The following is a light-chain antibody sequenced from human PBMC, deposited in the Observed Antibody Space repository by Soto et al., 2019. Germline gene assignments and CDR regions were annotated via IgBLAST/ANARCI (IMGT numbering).Light chain of an antibody. Sequence: ERVMTQSPATLSVSPGERATLSCRASQSVGSNLDWYQQKPGQAPRLLLFGASSSATGVPARFSGSGSGTEFTLTINSPQSEDFAVYFCHQYDNLPLTFGPGTKVDIK. CDR1: QSVGSN. CDR2: GAS. V-gene: IGKV3-15*01. J-gene: IGKJ3*01. CDR3: HQYDNLPLT.